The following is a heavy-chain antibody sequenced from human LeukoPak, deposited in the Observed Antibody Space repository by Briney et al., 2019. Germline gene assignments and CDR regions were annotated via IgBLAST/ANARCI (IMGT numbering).Heavy chain of an antibody. CDR3: ARDPHGRGYYDSSGYYGGAFDI. Sequence: ASVKVSCKASGYTFTSYYMRWVRQAPGQGLEWMGIINPSGGSTSYAQKFQGRVTMTRDTSTSTVYMELSSLRSEDTAVYYCARDPHGRGYYDSSGYYGGAFDIWGQGTMVTVSS. J-gene: IGHJ3*02. D-gene: IGHD3-22*01. V-gene: IGHV1-46*01. CDR1: GYTFTSYY. CDR2: INPSGGST.